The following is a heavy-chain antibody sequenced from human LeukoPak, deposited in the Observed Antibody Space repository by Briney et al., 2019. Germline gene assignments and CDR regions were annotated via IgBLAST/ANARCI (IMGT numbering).Heavy chain of an antibody. D-gene: IGHD6-6*01. CDR1: GDSVSSNSAI. Sequence: SQTLSLTCAISGDSVSSNSAIWKCIGQSPSRGLEWLVRTYYRSKWSNDYAVFVKSRITINPDTSRNQFSLQLNSVTPEDTAVYYCARYSSSSGWFDPWGQGTLVAVSS. V-gene: IGHV6-1*01. CDR3: ARYSSSSGWFDP. CDR2: TYYRSKWSN. J-gene: IGHJ5*02.